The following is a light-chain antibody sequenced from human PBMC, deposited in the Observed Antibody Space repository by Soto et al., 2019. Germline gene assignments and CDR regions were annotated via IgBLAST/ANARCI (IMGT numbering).Light chain of an antibody. J-gene: IGLJ1*01. Sequence: QSALTQPASVSGSPGQSITISCTGTSSDIGTYKYVSWFQHHPGKAPKLIIFEVSNRPSGVPDRFSGSKSGTSASLAITRLQAEDEADYYCQSYDISLHNYVFGTGTKLTVL. CDR2: EVS. V-gene: IGLV2-14*01. CDR1: SSDIGTYKY. CDR3: QSYDISLHNYV.